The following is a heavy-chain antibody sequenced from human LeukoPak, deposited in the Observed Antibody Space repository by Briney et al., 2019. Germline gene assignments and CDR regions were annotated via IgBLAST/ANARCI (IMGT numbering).Heavy chain of an antibody. V-gene: IGHV3-30*02. J-gene: IGHJ5*02. D-gene: IGHD5-12*01. CDR3: ARVGSHSGYDLHP. Sequence: PGGSLRLSCAASGFTFSSYGMHWVRQAPGKGLEWVAFIRYDGSNKYYADSVKGRFTISRDNSKNTLYLQMNSLRAEDTAVYYCARVGSHSGYDLHPWGQGTLVTVSS. CDR1: GFTFSSYG. CDR2: IRYDGSNK.